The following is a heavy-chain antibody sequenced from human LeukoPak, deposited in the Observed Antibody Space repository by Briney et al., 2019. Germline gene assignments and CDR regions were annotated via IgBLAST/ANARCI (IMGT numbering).Heavy chain of an antibody. CDR3: AVNSGSYYVTDY. Sequence: GGSLRLSCAASGFAFSDDPMNWVRQAPGKGLEWVSNIRSDSSTRSYADSVKGRFTISRDNAKNSLYLQMNSLRDEDTAVYYCAVNSGSYYVTDYWGQGTLVTVSS. V-gene: IGHV3-48*02. D-gene: IGHD1-26*01. J-gene: IGHJ4*02. CDR1: GFAFSDDP. CDR2: IRSDSSTR.